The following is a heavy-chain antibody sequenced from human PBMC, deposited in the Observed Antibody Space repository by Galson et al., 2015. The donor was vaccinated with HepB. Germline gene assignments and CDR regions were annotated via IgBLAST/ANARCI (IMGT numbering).Heavy chain of an antibody. CDR2: IIPIFGTA. J-gene: IGHJ4*02. D-gene: IGHD6-13*01. V-gene: IGHV1-69*13. CDR1: GGTFSSYA. CDR3: AAVMRRYSSSWYVDY. Sequence: SVKVSCKASGGTFSSYAISWVRQAPGQGLEWMGGIIPIFGTANYAQKFQGRVTITADESTSTAYTELSSLRSEDTAVYYCAAVMRRYSSSWYVDYWGQGTLVTVSS.